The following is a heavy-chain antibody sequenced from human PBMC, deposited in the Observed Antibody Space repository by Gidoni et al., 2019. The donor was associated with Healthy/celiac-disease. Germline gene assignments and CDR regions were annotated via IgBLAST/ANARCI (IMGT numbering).Heavy chain of an antibody. D-gene: IGHD6-25*01. CDR1: GFTFSSYG. Sequence: QVQLVESGGGVVQPGRSLRLSCAASGFTFSSYGIHWVRQAPGKGLEWVAFISYDGSNKYYADSVKGRFTISRDNSKNTLYLQMNSLRAEDTAVYYCARSQSGTGPFQHWGQGTLVTVSS. CDR3: ARSQSGTGPFQH. CDR2: ISYDGSNK. V-gene: IGHV3-30*03. J-gene: IGHJ1*01.